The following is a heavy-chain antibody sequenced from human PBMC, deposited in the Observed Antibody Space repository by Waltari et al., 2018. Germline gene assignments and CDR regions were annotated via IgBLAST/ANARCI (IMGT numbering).Heavy chain of an antibody. V-gene: IGHV3-21*02. CDR1: ESTLSSYT. Sequence: QLVESGGGLVKPGESLRLSCVGSESTLSSYTMNWVRQAPGKGLEWVSSISSSSTSIYYGDSVKGRFTISRDNAKNSLYLQMNSLRPEDTAVYYCARDQWFAFDIWGHGTMVTVSS. D-gene: IGHD3-22*01. J-gene: IGHJ3*02. CDR3: ARDQWFAFDI. CDR2: ISSSSTSI.